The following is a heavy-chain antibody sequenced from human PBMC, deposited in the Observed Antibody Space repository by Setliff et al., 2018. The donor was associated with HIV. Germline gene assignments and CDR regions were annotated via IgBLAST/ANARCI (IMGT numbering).Heavy chain of an antibody. Sequence: PGGSLRLSCAASGLTFRNSAVSWIRQAPGKGLQWVSVVSSSGATTYYAASVKVRFTISRDNLKSMVYLQMNSLRAEDTAIYYCAKDHAGGGYHDILPPSWGQGTMVTVSS. CDR2: VSSSGATT. CDR1: GLTFRNSA. V-gene: IGHV3-23*01. J-gene: IGHJ3*01. CDR3: AKDHAGGGYHDILPPS. D-gene: IGHD3-9*01.